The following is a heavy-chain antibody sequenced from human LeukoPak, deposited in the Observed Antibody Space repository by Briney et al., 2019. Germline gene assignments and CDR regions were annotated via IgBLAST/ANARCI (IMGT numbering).Heavy chain of an antibody. CDR1: GFTFSSYW. J-gene: IGHJ3*02. V-gene: IGHV3-7*01. Sequence: GGSLRLSCAASGFTFSSYWMSWVRQAPGKGLEWVANIKQDGSEKYYVDSVKGRFTISRDNAKNSLYLQMNSLRAEDTAVYYCARVGRLDHAFDIWAKGQWSPSLQ. CDR3: ARVGRLDHAFDI. D-gene: IGHD1-1*01. CDR2: IKQDGSEK.